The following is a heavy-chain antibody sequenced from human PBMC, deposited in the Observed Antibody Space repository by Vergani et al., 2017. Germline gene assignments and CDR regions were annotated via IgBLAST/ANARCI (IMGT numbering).Heavy chain of an antibody. D-gene: IGHD6-13*01. CDR1: GGSFSGYY. CDR2: INHSGST. V-gene: IGHV4-34*01. J-gene: IGHJ5*02. CDR3: ARVPRWGSSWLYNWFYP. Sequence: QVQLQQWGAGLLKPSETLSLTCAVYGGSFSGYYWSWIRQPPGKGLEWIGEINHSGSTNYNPSLKSRVTISVDTSKNQFSLKLSSVTAADTAVYYCARVPRWGSSWLYNWFYPWGQGTLVTVSS.